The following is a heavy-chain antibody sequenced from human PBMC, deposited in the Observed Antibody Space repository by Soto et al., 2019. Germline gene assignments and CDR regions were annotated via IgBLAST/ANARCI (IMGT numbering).Heavy chain of an antibody. D-gene: IGHD6-19*01. CDR2: ISGSGGST. V-gene: IGHV3-23*01. J-gene: IGHJ4*02. Sequence: EVQLLESGGGLVQPGGSLRLSCAASGFNLRSYAMSWVRQAPGKGLEWVSAISGSGGSTYYADSVKVRFTISRDNSKNTLYPQMNSLRAEDTAVYYCAKGGSSGWYGDYWGQGTLVTVSS. CDR3: AKGGSSGWYGDY. CDR1: GFNLRSYA.